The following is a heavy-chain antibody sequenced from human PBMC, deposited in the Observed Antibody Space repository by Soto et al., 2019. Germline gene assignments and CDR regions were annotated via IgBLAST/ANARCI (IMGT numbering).Heavy chain of an antibody. D-gene: IGHD6-19*01. CDR3: ARGQGSGWYVGWFDP. V-gene: IGHV4-59*01. Sequence: QVQLQESGPGLVKPSETLSLTCTVSGGSISSYYWSWIRQPPGQGLEWLGYIYYSGSTNYNPSLKSRVTISVDTSKNQCSLKLSSVTAADTAVYYCARGQGSGWYVGWFDPWGQGTLVTVSS. CDR2: IYYSGST. CDR1: GGSISSYY. J-gene: IGHJ5*02.